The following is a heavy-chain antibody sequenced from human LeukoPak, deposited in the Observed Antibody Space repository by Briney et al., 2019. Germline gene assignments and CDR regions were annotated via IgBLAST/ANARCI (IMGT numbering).Heavy chain of an antibody. V-gene: IGHV1-69*13. CDR2: IIPIYGTA. J-gene: IGHJ6*02. Sequence: ASVKVSCKASRGTFSSYAISWVRQAPGQGLEWMGGIIPIYGTANHGQKFQGRVSITADESTGTAHMELSSLRSEDTAVYYCARTGALAAAGVPVYYYGMNVWGQGTTVTVSS. CDR3: ARTGALAAAGVPVYYYGMNV. CDR1: RGTFSSYA. D-gene: IGHD6-13*01.